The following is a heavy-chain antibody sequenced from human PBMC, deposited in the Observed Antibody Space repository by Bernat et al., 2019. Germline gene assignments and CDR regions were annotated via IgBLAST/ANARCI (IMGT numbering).Heavy chain of an antibody. CDR3: AREIGEWELLGNWFDP. Sequence: QVQLVESGGGLVKPGGSLRLSCAASGFTFSDYYMSWTRQAPGKWLERVSYISSSSSSYTNYADSVKGRFTISRDNAKNSLYLQMNSLRAEDTAVYYCAREIGEWELLGNWFDPWGQGTLVTVSS. CDR1: GFTFSDYY. J-gene: IGHJ5*02. D-gene: IGHD1-26*01. CDR2: ISSSSSSYT. V-gene: IGHV3-11*05.